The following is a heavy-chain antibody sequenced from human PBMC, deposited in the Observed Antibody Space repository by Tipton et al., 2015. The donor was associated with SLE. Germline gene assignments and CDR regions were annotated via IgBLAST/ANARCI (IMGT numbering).Heavy chain of an antibody. J-gene: IGHJ4*02. V-gene: IGHV4-38-2*02. CDR3: ARQEGYYYGSGSSFYFDY. Sequence: TLSLTCTVSGYSISSGYYWGWIRQPPGKGLEWIGYIYYSGSTNYNPSLKSRVTISVDTSKNQFSLKLSSVTAADTAVYYCARQEGYYYGSGSSFYFDYWGQGTLVTVSS. CDR1: GYSISSGYY. CDR2: IYYSGST. D-gene: IGHD3-10*01.